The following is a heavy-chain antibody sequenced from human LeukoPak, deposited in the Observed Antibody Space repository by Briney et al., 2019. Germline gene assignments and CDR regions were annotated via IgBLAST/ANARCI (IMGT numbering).Heavy chain of an antibody. V-gene: IGHV1-2*02. CDR3: ARVRSSGTYFDACDI. D-gene: IGHD1-26*01. Sequence: ASVKVSCKTSGYIFTDYYIQWVRQAPGQGLEWMGWINPKTGGINYAQKFQGRVTMTGDTSISTAYMELNSLTSDDTAMYFCARVRSSGTYFDACDIFGQGTMVTVSS. CDR1: GYIFTDYY. CDR2: INPKTGGI. J-gene: IGHJ3*02.